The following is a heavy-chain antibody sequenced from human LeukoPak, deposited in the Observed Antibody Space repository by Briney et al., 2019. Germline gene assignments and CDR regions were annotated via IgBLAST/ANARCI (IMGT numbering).Heavy chain of an antibody. CDR2: ISYDGSNK. Sequence: GRSLRLSCAASGFTFSSYGMHWVRQAPGKGLEWVAVISYDGSNKYYADSVKGRFTISRDNSKNTLYLQMNSLRAEDTAVHYCAKDRRALYSIAAAGTFDYWGQGTLVTVSS. J-gene: IGHJ4*02. D-gene: IGHD6-13*01. V-gene: IGHV3-30*18. CDR3: AKDRRALYSIAAAGTFDY. CDR1: GFTFSSYG.